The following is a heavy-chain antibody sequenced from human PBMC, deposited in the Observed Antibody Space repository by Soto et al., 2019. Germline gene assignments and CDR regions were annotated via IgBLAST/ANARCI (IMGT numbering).Heavy chain of an antibody. CDR2: IAYNGTT. CDR3: AGRKNLDD. J-gene: IGHJ6*02. Sequence: QVQLKGSGPGLVKPSQTLFLTCSVSGVPVNTPSLYWSWVRQLPGTGLQWIGCIAYNGTTYYNPSLRSRPLALLGTSKNQVSLPVTAGTAADTAVYYSAGRKNLDDWGQGTPIIVSS. CDR1: GVPVNTPSLY. V-gene: IGHV4-30-4*08.